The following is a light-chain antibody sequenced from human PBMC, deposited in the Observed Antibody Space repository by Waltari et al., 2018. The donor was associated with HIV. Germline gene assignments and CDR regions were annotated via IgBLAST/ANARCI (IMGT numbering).Light chain of an antibody. Sequence: QSSLTQPASVSGSPGQSITISCTGTSSDVGSYNLVSWYQQHPGKAPKLMIYEVNKRPSGGSNRFSGSKSGNTASLTISGLQAEDEDYYYCCSYAGRITSVVFGGGTKLTVL. V-gene: IGLV2-23*02. CDR3: CSYAGRITSVV. CDR2: EVN. CDR1: SSDVGSYNL. J-gene: IGLJ2*01.